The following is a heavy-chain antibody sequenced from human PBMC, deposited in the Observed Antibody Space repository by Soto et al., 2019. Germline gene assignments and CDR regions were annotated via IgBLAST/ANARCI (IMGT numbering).Heavy chain of an antibody. CDR2: IIPIFGTA. J-gene: IGHJ4*02. D-gene: IGHD2-15*01. CDR1: GGTFSSYA. V-gene: IGHV1-69*13. CDR3: ARGSRYCSGGSCYSD. Sequence: SVKVSCKASGGTFSSYAISWVRQAPGQGLEWMGGIIPIFGTADYAQKFQGRVTITADESTSTAYMELSSLRSEDTAVYYCARGSRYCSGGSCYSDWGQGTLVTVSS.